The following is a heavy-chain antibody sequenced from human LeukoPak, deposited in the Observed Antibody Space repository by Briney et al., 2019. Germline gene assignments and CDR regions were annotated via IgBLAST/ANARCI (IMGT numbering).Heavy chain of an antibody. V-gene: IGHV1-2*02. CDR3: ARALDTAMATTYDY. CDR1: GYTFTSYY. CDR2: INPNSGGT. Sequence: ASVKVSCKASGYTFTSYYMHWVRQAPGQGLEWMGWINPNSGGTNYAQKFQGRVTMTRDTSISTAYMELSRLRSDDTAVYYCARALDTAMATTYDYWGQGTLVTVSS. D-gene: IGHD5-18*01. J-gene: IGHJ4*02.